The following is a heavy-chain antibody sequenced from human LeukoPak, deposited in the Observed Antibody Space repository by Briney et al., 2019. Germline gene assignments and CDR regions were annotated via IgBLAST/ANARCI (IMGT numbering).Heavy chain of an antibody. D-gene: IGHD6-19*01. Sequence: RASVKVSCKASGGTFSSYAISWVRQAPGQGLEWMGRIIPILGIANYAQKFQGRVTITADKSTSTAYMELSSLRSEDTAVYYCASPLAVAGRDAFDIWGQGTMVTVSS. CDR1: GGTFSSYA. J-gene: IGHJ3*02. CDR2: IIPILGIA. CDR3: ASPLAVAGRDAFDI. V-gene: IGHV1-69*04.